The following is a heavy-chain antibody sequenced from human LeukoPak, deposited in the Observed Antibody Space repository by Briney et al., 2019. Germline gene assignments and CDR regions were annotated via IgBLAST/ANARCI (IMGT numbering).Heavy chain of an antibody. CDR3: ARPLWFGESYYFDY. CDR2: IYYSGST. Sequence: SETLSLTCTVSGGSISSSSHYWGWIRQPPGKGLEWIGSIYYSGSTYYNPSLKSRVTISVDTSKNQFSLKLSSVTAADTAVYYCARPLWFGESYYFDYWGQGTLVTVSS. CDR1: GGSISSSSHY. J-gene: IGHJ4*02. D-gene: IGHD3-10*01. V-gene: IGHV4-39*01.